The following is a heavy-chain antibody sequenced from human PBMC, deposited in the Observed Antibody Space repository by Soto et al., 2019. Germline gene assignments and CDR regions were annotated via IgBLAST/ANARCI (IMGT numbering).Heavy chain of an antibody. V-gene: IGHV4-31*03. CDR3: ALMTTVTTFSY. Sequence: SETLSLTCTVSGGSISSGGYYWSWIRQHPGKGLEWIGYIYYSGSTYYNPSLKSRVTISVDTSKNQFSLKLSSVTAADTAVYYCALMTTVTTFSYWGQGTLVTVSS. D-gene: IGHD4-17*01. CDR1: GGSISSGGYY. J-gene: IGHJ4*02. CDR2: IYYSGST.